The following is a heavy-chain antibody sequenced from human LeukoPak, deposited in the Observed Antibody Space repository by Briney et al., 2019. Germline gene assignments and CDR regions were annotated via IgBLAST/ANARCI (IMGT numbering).Heavy chain of an antibody. CDR2: IYYSGST. J-gene: IGHJ5*02. Sequence: SETLSLTCTVSGGSISSYYWSWLRQPPGKGLEWIGYIYYSGSTNYNPSLKGRGTISVDTSKNQVSLILASVTAADTAVYFCAKVVAHDWFDPWGQGILVTVSS. CDR1: GGSISSYY. CDR3: AKVVAHDWFDP. V-gene: IGHV4-59*01.